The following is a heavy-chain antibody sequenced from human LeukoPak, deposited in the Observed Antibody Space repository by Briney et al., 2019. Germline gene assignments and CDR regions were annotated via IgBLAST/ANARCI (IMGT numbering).Heavy chain of an antibody. D-gene: IGHD3-10*01. CDR1: GGSISSFY. Sequence: SETVSLTCTVSGGSISSFYWSWNRQPPGKGLEWIGYISDGGSTNYHLSLKSRVTISVDTSKNQFSLRLSSVTAADTAVYYCARVNYRSGSYSSWFDPWGQRAVVPVSS. CDR2: ISDGGST. V-gene: IGHV4-59*08. J-gene: IGHJ5*02. CDR3: ARVNYRSGSYSSWFDP.